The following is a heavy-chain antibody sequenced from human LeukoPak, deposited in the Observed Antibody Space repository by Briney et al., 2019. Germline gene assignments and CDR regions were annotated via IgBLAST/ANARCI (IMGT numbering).Heavy chain of an antibody. D-gene: IGHD2-15*01. V-gene: IGHV4-34*01. CDR2: INHSGST. Sequence: SETLSLTCAVYGGSFSGYYWSWIRQPPGKGLEWIGEINHSGSTNYNPSLKSRVTISVDTSKNQFSLKLSSVTAADTAVYYCARGLSAIVYWGQGTLVTVSS. CDR1: GGSFSGYY. CDR3: ARGLSAIVY. J-gene: IGHJ4*02.